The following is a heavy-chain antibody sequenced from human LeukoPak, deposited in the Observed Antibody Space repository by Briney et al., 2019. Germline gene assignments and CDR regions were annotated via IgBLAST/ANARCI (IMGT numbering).Heavy chain of an antibody. D-gene: IGHD3-16*01. J-gene: IGHJ6*02. CDR3: ARDLIGELWPPGYYYGMDV. CDR1: GFTVSSNY. Sequence: QAGESLRLSCAASGFTVSSNYMSWVRQAPGKGLEWVSVIYSGGSTYYADSVKGRFTISRDNSKNTLYLQMNSLRAEDTAVYYCARDLIGELWPPGYYYGMDVWGQGTTVTVSS. CDR2: IYSGGST. V-gene: IGHV3-53*01.